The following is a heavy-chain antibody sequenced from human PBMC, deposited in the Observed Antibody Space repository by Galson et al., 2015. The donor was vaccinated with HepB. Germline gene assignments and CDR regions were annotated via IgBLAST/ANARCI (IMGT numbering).Heavy chain of an antibody. CDR2: IYYSGST. J-gene: IGHJ4*02. V-gene: IGHV4-39*07. D-gene: IGHD1-1*01. CDR1: GGSISSSSYY. CDR3: ARTAPLDNWNDVHFDY. Sequence: SETLSLTCTVSGGSISSSSYYWGWIRQPPGKGLEWIGSIYYSGSTHYNPSLKSRVTISVDTSKNQFSLRLSSVTAADTAVYYCARTAPLDNWNDVHFDYWGQGTLVTVSS.